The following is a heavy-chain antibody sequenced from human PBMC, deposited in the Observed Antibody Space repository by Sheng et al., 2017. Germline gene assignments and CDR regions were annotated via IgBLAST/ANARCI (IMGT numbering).Heavy chain of an antibody. CDR3: AKDAGTWHGDY. CDR2: ISYDGSNK. V-gene: IGHV3-30*18. Sequence: QVQLVESGGGVVQPGKSLRLSCAASGFTFSSYGMHWVRQPPGKGLEWVAVISYDGSNKYYADSVKGRFTISRDNSKNTLYLQMNSLRVEDTSVYYCAKDAGTWHGDYWGQGALVTVSS. D-gene: IGHD5-12*01. CDR1: GFTFSSYG. J-gene: IGHJ4*02.